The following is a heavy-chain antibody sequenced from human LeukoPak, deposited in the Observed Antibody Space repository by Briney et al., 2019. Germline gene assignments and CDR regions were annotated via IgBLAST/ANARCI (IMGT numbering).Heavy chain of an antibody. D-gene: IGHD3-3*01. CDR1: GFTFSTYA. V-gene: IGHV3-23*01. CDR3: ARDRDYDFFDY. CDR2: ISGSGGST. J-gene: IGHJ4*02. Sequence: GGSLRLSCAASGFTFSTYAMSWVRQAPGKGLEWVSSISGSGGSTDYADSVKGRFTISRDNSKNTLYLQMNSLRAEDTAVYYCARDRDYDFFDYWGQGTLVTVSS.